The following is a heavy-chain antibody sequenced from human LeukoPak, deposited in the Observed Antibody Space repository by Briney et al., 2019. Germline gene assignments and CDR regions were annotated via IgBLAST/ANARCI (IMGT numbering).Heavy chain of an antibody. CDR2: ISGSAYDT. CDR3: ARVSLRGLINDY. V-gene: IGHV3-23*01. CDR1: GFIFNSYA. Sequence: AGGSLRLSCAASGFIFNSYAMTWVRQAPGEGLEWVSTISGSAYDTYYADSVKGRFTVSRDKSNKTLHPQMDSLRAEDTAVYYCARVSLRGLINDYWGLGTLVTVSS. D-gene: IGHD3-10*01. J-gene: IGHJ4*02.